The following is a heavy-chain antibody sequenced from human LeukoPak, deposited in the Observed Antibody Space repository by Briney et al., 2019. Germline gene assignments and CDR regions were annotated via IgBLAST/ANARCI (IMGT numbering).Heavy chain of an antibody. D-gene: IGHD3-3*01. CDR3: ARVGIFGVVNDAFDI. CDR2: IYYSGST. CDR1: GGSISSYY. V-gene: IGHV4-59*01. J-gene: IGHJ3*02. Sequence: PSETLSLTCTVSGGSISSYYWSWIRQPPAKGLEWIGYIYYSGSTNYNPSLKSRVTISVDTSKNQFPLKLNSVTAADTAVYYCARVGIFGVVNDAFDIWGQGTMVTVSS.